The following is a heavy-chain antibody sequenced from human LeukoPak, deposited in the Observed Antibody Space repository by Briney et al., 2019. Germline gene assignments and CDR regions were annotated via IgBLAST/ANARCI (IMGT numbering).Heavy chain of an antibody. J-gene: IGHJ4*02. CDR1: GITFSSYG. CDR3: AKHRSGSYYPDY. D-gene: IGHD1-26*01. CDR2: ISGSGGST. Sequence: GGSLRLSCAASGITFSSYGMSWVRQAPGKGLEWVSAISGSGGSTYYADSVKGRFTISRDNSKNTLYLQMNSLRAEDTAVYYCAKHRSGSYYPDYWGQGTLVTVSS. V-gene: IGHV3-23*01.